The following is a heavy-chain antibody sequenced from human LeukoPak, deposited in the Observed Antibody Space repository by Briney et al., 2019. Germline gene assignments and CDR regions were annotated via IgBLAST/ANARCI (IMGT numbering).Heavy chain of an antibody. Sequence: PGGSLRLSCAASGFTFSSYAMHWVRQAPGKGLEWVAVISYDGSNKYYADSVKGRFTISRDNSKNTLYLQMNSLRAEDTAVYYCAREVSMGIVVVPAAIGFDYWGQGTLVTVSS. CDR2: ISYDGSNK. D-gene: IGHD2-2*03. V-gene: IGHV3-30-3*01. J-gene: IGHJ4*02. CDR1: GFTFSSYA. CDR3: AREVSMGIVVVPAAIGFDY.